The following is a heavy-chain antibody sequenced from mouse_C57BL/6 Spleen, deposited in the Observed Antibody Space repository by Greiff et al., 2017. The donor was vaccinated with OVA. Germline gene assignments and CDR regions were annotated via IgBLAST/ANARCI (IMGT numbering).Heavy chain of an antibody. CDR1: GYTFTSYW. Sequence: QVQLQQPGAELVKPGASVKLSCKASGYTFTSYWMHWVKQRPGQGLEWIGMIHPNSGSTNYNEKFKSKATLTVDKSSSTAYMQLSSLTSEDSAVYYCARSYGSSPWYFDVWGTGTTVTVSS. D-gene: IGHD1-1*01. CDR2: IHPNSGST. J-gene: IGHJ1*03. V-gene: IGHV1-64*01. CDR3: ARSYGSSPWYFDV.